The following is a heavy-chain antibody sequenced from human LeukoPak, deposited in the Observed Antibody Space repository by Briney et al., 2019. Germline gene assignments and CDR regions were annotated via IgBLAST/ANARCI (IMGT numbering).Heavy chain of an antibody. CDR2: ISSSSTYM. Sequence: GGSLRLSCAASGFTFSSYEMNWVRQAPGKGLEWVSSISSSSTYMYYADSVKGRFTISRDNAKNSLFLQMNSLRAEDTAVYYCARDLYTYYYGSGSPWGQGTLVTVSS. CDR3: ARDLYTYYYGSGSP. V-gene: IGHV3-21*01. J-gene: IGHJ5*02. D-gene: IGHD3-10*01. CDR1: GFTFSSYE.